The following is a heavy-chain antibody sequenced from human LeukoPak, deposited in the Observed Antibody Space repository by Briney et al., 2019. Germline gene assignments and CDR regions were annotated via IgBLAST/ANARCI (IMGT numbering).Heavy chain of an antibody. V-gene: IGHV1-2*02. CDR2: INPNSGGT. CDR3: ASRGNRDYYYYYMDV. CDR1: GYTFTGYY. J-gene: IGHJ6*03. D-gene: IGHD4-23*01. Sequence: ASVKVSCKASGYTFTGYYMHWVRQAPGQGLERMGWINPNSGGTNYAQKFQGRVTMTRDTSISTAYMELSRLRSDDTAVYYCASRGNRDYYYYYMDVWGKGTTVTVSS.